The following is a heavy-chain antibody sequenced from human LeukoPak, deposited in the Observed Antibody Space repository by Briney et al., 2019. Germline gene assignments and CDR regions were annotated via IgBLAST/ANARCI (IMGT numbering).Heavy chain of an antibody. CDR3: ARGYCSSTSCYSSWFDP. CDR2: ISAYNGNT. CDR1: GYTFTSYY. V-gene: IGHV1-18*01. Sequence: GGSVTVSCKASGYTFTSYYINWVRPAPGQGLEWMGWISAYNGNTKYAQKLQGRVTMTTDTSTSTAYMELSSLRSEDTAVYYCARGYCSSTSCYSSWFDPWGQGTLVTVSS. D-gene: IGHD2-2*02. J-gene: IGHJ5*02.